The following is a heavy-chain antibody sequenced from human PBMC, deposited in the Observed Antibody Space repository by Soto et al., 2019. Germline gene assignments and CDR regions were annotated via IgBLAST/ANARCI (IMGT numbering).Heavy chain of an antibody. Sequence: QVPLVQSGGEVKKPGASVKVSCKTSGYTFTTYGISWVRQAPGQGLEWVGWISAYRGKTHYAQKFQGKVTMTTDTSTNTAYLELRSLGSDDTAVYYCARDPYLGDHQYWGQGTLVTVSS. CDR3: ARDPYLGDHQY. CDR1: GYTFTTYG. V-gene: IGHV1-18*01. D-gene: IGHD3-16*01. CDR2: ISAYRGKT. J-gene: IGHJ4*02.